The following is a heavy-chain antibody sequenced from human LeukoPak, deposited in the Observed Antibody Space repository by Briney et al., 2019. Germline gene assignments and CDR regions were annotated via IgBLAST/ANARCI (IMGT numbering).Heavy chain of an antibody. CDR1: GGSISSSNW. V-gene: IGHV4-4*02. J-gene: IGHJ4*02. CDR2: IYHSGST. CDR3: ASYGITMIVVVNFFDY. Sequence: SETLSLTCAVSGGSISSSNWWSWVRQPPGKGLEWIGEIYHSGSTNYNPSLKSRVTISVDKSKNQFSLKLSSVTAADTAVYYCASYGITMIVVVNFFDYWGQGTLVTVSS. D-gene: IGHD3-22*01.